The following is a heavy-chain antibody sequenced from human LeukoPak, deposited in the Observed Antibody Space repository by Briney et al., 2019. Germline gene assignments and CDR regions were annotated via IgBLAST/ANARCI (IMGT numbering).Heavy chain of an antibody. V-gene: IGHV3-33*06. CDR2: IWYDGSNK. J-gene: IGHJ4*02. CDR3: AKDVGYCSSTSCYEGAY. D-gene: IGHD2-2*01. Sequence: PGRSLRLSCAASGFTFSSYGMHWVRQAPGKGLEWVAVIWYDGSNKYYADSVKGRFTISRDNSKNTLYLQMNSLRAEDTAVYYCAKDVGYCSSTSCYEGAYWGQGTLVTVSS. CDR1: GFTFSSYG.